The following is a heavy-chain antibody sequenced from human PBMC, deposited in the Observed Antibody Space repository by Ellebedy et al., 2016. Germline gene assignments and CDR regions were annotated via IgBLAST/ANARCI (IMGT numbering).Heavy chain of an antibody. CDR3: AGDSATISGMTRWFDP. J-gene: IGHJ5*02. CDR2: ISEYNGNT. Sequence: ASVKVSCKASGDTSISYGISWVRQAPGQGLDWMGWISEYNGNTKYSQKFQGRVTMTTATSTRTVYMDLRSLTSDDTAVYYCAGDSATISGMTRWFDPWGQGTLVTVSS. CDR1: GDTSISYG. D-gene: IGHD1-20*01. V-gene: IGHV1-18*04.